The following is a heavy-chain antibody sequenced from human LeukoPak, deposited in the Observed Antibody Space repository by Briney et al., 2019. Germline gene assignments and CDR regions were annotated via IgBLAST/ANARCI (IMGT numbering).Heavy chain of an antibody. CDR3: ARVLSSGYSPFDY. J-gene: IGHJ4*02. D-gene: IGHD3-22*01. V-gene: IGHV3-11*01. CDR1: GFTFSDYY. CDR2: ITSTGATR. Sequence: GGSLRLSCAASGFTFSDYYMSWMRQDPGKGLEWVSYITSTGATRYYTDSVKGRFIISRDNAKNSLYLQMNSLRAEDTAVYYCARVLSSGYSPFDYWGQGILVTVSS.